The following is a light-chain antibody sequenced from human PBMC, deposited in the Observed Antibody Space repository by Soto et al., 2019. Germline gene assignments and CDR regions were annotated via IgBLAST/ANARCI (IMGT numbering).Light chain of an antibody. CDR3: QKYNSAPWT. V-gene: IGKV1-27*01. Sequence: DIPMTQSPSSLSASVGDRVTITCRASQGISNFLAWYQQQPGKVPKLLIYAASTLQSGVPSRFSGSGSGTDFTLTISSLQPEDVATYYCQKYNSAPWTFGQGTKVEIK. J-gene: IGKJ1*01. CDR2: AAS. CDR1: QGISNF.